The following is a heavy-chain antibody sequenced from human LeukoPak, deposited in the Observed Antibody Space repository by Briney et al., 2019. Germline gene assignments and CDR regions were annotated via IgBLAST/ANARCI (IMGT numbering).Heavy chain of an antibody. Sequence: PSETLSLTCAVSGYSISSGYYWGWIRQPPGKGLEWIGSIYHSGSTYYNPSLKSRVTILVDTSKNQFSLKLSSVTAADTAVYYCARSGSGHIFDYWGQGTLVTVSS. CDR2: IYHSGST. D-gene: IGHD3-10*01. V-gene: IGHV4-38-2*01. CDR3: ARSGSGHIFDY. J-gene: IGHJ4*02. CDR1: GYSISSGYY.